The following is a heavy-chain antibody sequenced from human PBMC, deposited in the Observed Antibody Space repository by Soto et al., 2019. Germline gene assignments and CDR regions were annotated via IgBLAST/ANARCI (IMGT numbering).Heavy chain of an antibody. V-gene: IGHV4-59*01. Sequence: PSETLSLTCTVSGGSISSYYWIWIRQPPGKGLEWIGYIYYSGSTNYNPSLKSRVTISVDTSKNQFSLKLSSVTAADTAVYYCARRESNWFDPWGQGTLVTVSS. CDR1: GGSISSYY. CDR3: ARRESNWFDP. D-gene: IGHD1-26*01. J-gene: IGHJ5*02. CDR2: IYYSGST.